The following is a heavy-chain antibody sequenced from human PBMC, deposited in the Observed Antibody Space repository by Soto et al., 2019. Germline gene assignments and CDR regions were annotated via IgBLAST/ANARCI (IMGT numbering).Heavy chain of an antibody. J-gene: IGHJ5*02. V-gene: IGHV4-31*03. CDR2: IYYSGST. D-gene: IGHD6-19*01. CDR3: ARDSGIAVAA. CDR1: GGSIGSGGYY. Sequence: TLSLTCTVSGGSIGSGGYYWSWIRQHPGKGLEWIGYIYYSGSTYYNPSLKSRVTISVDTSKNRFSLKLSSVTAADTAVYYCARDSGIAVAAWGEGTLVTVAS.